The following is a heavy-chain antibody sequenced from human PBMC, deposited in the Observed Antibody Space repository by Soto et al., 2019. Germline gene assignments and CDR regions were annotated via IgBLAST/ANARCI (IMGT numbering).Heavy chain of an antibody. Sequence: LRLSCAASGLTFSSYAMHWVRQAPGKGLEWVAVISYDGSNKYYADSVKGRFTISRDNSKNTLYLQMNSLRAEDTAVYYCARDGGGTPLDYWGQGTLVTVSS. CDR1: GLTFSSYA. V-gene: IGHV3-30-3*01. D-gene: IGHD3-16*01. CDR3: ARDGGGTPLDY. CDR2: ISYDGSNK. J-gene: IGHJ4*02.